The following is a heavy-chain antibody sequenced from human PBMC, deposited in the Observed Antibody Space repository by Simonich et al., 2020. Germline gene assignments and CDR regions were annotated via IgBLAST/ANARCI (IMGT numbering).Heavy chain of an antibody. CDR2: ISSISSYI. D-gene: IGHD1-26*01. V-gene: IGHV3-21*01. Sequence: EVQLVESGGGMVKPGGSLRLSCAASGFTFSSYSMNWARQGPRQGLEWFSSISSISSYIYDADSVKGRLTISRDNAKNSLYLQMNSLRAEDTAVYYCARGIVGASGAFDIWGQGTMVTVSS. CDR3: ARGIVGASGAFDI. J-gene: IGHJ3*02. CDR1: GFTFSSYS.